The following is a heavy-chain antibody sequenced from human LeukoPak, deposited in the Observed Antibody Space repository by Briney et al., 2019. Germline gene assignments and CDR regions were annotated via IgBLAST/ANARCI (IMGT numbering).Heavy chain of an antibody. CDR3: ARFFRNRGAFDI. J-gene: IGHJ3*02. Sequence: PSETLSLTCTVSGGSISSSSYYWGWIRQPPGKGLEWIGSIYYSGSTYYNPSLKSRVTISVDTSKNQFSLKLSSVTAADTAVYYCARFFRNRGAFDIWGQGTMVTVSS. D-gene: IGHD2/OR15-2a*01. V-gene: IGHV4-39*07. CDR2: IYYSGST. CDR1: GGSISSSSYY.